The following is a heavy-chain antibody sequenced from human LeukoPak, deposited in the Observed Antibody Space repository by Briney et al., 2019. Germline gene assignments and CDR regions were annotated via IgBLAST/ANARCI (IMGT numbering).Heavy chain of an antibody. CDR1: GFTFDDYG. CDR2: INWNGGST. V-gene: IGHV3-20*04. CDR3: ARDKKSGESSEIDY. J-gene: IGHJ4*02. D-gene: IGHD3-10*01. Sequence: TGGSLRLSCAASGFTFDDYGMSWVRHAPGKGLEWVSGINWNGGSTGYADSVKGRFTVSRDNAKNTLNLQMNSLRAEDTAVYYCARDKKSGESSEIDYWGQGTLVTVSS.